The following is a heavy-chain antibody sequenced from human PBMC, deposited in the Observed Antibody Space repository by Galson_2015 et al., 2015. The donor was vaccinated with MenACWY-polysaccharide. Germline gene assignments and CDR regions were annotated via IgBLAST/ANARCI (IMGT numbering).Heavy chain of an antibody. CDR2: IKSDGSST. J-gene: IGHJ4*02. CDR3: ARGYSAYD. D-gene: IGHD5-12*01. V-gene: IGHV3-74*01. CDR1: GFTFSTYW. Sequence: SLRLSCAASGFTFSTYWMHWVRHAPRKGLVWVSRIKSDGSSTNYADSVKGQFTISRDNTKNTLYLQMNSLRAEDTALYYCARGYSAYDWGQGTLVTVSA.